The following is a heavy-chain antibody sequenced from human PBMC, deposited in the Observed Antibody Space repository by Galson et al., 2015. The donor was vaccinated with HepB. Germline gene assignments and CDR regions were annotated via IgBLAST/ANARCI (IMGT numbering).Heavy chain of an antibody. CDR3: ARAPTGGWYFDL. J-gene: IGHJ2*01. V-gene: IGHV6-1*01. CDR1: GDSVSSNSAA. CDR2: TYYRSKWNN. Sequence: WAISGDSVSSNSAAWNWIRQSPSSGLEWLGRTYYRSKWNNDYAVSVKNRITINPDTSKNQFSLQLNSVTPEDAAVYYCARAPTGGWYFDLWGRGILVTVSS. D-gene: IGHD7-27*01.